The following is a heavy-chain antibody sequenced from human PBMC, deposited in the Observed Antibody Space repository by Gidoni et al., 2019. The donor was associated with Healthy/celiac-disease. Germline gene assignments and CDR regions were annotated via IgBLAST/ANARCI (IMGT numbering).Heavy chain of an antibody. V-gene: IGHV3-48*02. CDR3: ARDLGAWNCTNGVCYYYYYYGMDV. CDR1: GFTFSSYS. CDR2: ISSSSSTI. Sequence: EVQLVESGGGLVQPGGSLRLSCAASGFTFSSYSMNWVRQAPGKGLEWVSYISSSSSTIYYADSVKGRFTISRDNAKNSLYLQMNSLRDEDTAVYYCARDLGAWNCTNGVCYYYYYYGMDVWGQGTTVTVSS. J-gene: IGHJ6*02. D-gene: IGHD2-8*01.